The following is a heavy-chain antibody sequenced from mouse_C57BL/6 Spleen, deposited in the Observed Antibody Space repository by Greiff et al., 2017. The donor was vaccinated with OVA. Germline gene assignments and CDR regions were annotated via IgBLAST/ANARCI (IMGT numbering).Heavy chain of an antibody. CDR1: GYTFTNYW. J-gene: IGHJ2*01. Sequence: QVQLQQSGAELVRPGTSVKMSCKASGYTFTNYWIGWAKQRPGHGLEWIGDIYPGGGYTNYNEKFKGKATLTADKSSSTAYMQLSSLTSEDSAVYYCAREGLRGYWGQGTTLTVSS. CDR3: AREGLRGY. CDR2: IYPGGGYT. V-gene: IGHV1-63*01. D-gene: IGHD2-2*01.